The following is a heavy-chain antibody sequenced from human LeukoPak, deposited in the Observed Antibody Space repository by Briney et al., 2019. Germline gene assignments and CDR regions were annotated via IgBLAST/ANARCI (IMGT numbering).Heavy chain of an antibody. Sequence: ASVKVSCKASGYTFTGYYIHWVRQAPGQGLEWVGWINPNSGGTKYAQKFQGRVTMTRDTSITTAYMELSSLRSDDMAVYHCTRGDSYYYNPMDVWGQGTTVTVSS. J-gene: IGHJ6*02. CDR2: INPNSGGT. V-gene: IGHV1-2*02. CDR3: TRGDSYYYNPMDV. CDR1: GYTFTGYY.